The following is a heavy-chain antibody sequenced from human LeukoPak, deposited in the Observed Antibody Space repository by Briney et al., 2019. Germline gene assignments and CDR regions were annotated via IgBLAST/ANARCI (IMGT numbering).Heavy chain of an antibody. V-gene: IGHV4-31*03. D-gene: IGHD3-22*01. CDR1: GGSISSGGYS. CDR3: ASDSSGYYSY. Sequence: PSETLSLTCTVSGGSISSGGYSWSWIRQHPGKGLEWIGYIYYSGSTYYNPSLKSRVTISVDTSKNQLSLKLSSVTAADTAVYYCASDSSGYYSYWGQGTLVTVSS. J-gene: IGHJ4*02. CDR2: IYYSGST.